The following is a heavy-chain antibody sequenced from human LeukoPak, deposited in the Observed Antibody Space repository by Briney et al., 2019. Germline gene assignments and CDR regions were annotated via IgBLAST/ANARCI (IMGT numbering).Heavy chain of an antibody. CDR3: AKLVTPTTDFDY. V-gene: IGHV3-23*01. J-gene: IGHJ4*02. CDR2: ISGSGTST. CDR1: GFTFSSYA. Sequence: HPGGSLRLSCAASGFTFSSYAMFWVRQAPGKGLEWVSTISGSGTSTNYADSVKGRFTISRDSSKSTLYLQMNSLRAEDTARYYCAKLVTPTTDFDYWGQGTLVTVSS. D-gene: IGHD1-26*01.